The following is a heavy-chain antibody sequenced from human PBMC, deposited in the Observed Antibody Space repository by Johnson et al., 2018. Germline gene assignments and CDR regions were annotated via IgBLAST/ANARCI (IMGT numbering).Heavy chain of an antibody. J-gene: IGHJ6*03. CDR1: GYSFPDYW. V-gene: IGHV5-51*01. D-gene: IGHD3-3*01. CDR3: VRHHDFRSAYETNAGGHFFDYMDV. CDR2: IYPGDSET. Sequence: VQLQESGAAVRRSGESLKISCQASGYSFPDYWIGWVRQMPGQGLEWMGIIYPGDSETRYRPSFQGQVTISAAKSTNTAYLRWSSLKASDTATYYCVRHHDFRSAYETNAGGHFFDYMDVWGRGTTVTVSS.